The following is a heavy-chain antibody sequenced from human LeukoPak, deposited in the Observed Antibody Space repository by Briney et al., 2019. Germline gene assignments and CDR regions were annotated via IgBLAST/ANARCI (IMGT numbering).Heavy chain of an antibody. CDR2: INAGNGNI. V-gene: IGHV1-3*01. D-gene: IGHD6-13*01. CDR3: ARDNSWASAGCTNFDY. CDR1: GYSFTGYA. Sequence: ASVKVSCKTSGYSFTGYAIHWVRQAPGQRLECMGWINAGNGNIKYLQDFQGRVAFTSDTSARTSYMELSSLRSEDTAVYYCARDNSWASAGCTNFDYWGQGTLVTVSS. J-gene: IGHJ4*02.